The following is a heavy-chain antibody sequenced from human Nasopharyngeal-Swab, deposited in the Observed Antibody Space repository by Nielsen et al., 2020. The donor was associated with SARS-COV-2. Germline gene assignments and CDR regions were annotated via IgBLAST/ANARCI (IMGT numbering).Heavy chain of an antibody. CDR1: GFTFSSYA. CDR3: AKDAGRSIVVVPAASSY. D-gene: IGHD2-2*01. CDR2: ISGSGGST. Sequence: GESLKISCAASGFTFSSYAMSWVRQAPGKGLEWVSAISGSGGSTYYADSVKGRFTISRDNSKNTLYLQMNSLRAEDTAVYYCAKDAGRSIVVVPAASSYWGQGTLVTVFS. V-gene: IGHV3-23*01. J-gene: IGHJ4*02.